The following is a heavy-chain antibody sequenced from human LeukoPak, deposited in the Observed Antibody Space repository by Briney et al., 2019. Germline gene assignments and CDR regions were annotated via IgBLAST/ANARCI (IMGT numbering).Heavy chain of an antibody. CDR1: GFTFSSYE. CDR2: ISSSGSTI. Sequence: GGSLRLSCAASGFTFSSYEMNWVRQAPGKGLEWVSYISSSGSTIYYADSVKVRFTISRDNAKNPQYLQMNSLRAEDTAVYYCARGAGGYFDYWGQGTLVTVSS. J-gene: IGHJ4*02. V-gene: IGHV3-48*03. CDR3: ARGAGGYFDY. D-gene: IGHD3-10*01.